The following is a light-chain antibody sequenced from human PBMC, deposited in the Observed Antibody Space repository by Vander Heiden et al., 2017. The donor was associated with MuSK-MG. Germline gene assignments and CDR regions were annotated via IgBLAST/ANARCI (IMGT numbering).Light chain of an antibody. CDR3: RSGHSSAWV. CDR2: YKAESDK. V-gene: IGLV5-45*01. Sequence: QAVLTQPASLSASPGASASLTCTLRSGLNVGTYRIYWYQQKPGRPPQYPLRYKAESDKQKGSGVPSRCSGSKDAAAKAGILLISGLQHEDEADYYCRSGHSSAWVFGGGTKLTVL. CDR1: SGLNVGTYR. J-gene: IGLJ3*02.